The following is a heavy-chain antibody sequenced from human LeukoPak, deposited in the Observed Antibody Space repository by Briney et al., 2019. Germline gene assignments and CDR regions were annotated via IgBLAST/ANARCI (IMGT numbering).Heavy chain of an antibody. CDR1: DYSISSGYGYY. CDR3: ARRRAHYYDSSGYYSRPQRAFDI. J-gene: IGHJ3*02. CDR2: IYHSGIT. V-gene: IGHV4-38-2*02. Sequence: SETLSLTCTVSDYSISSGYGYYWGWIRQPPGKGLEWIGNIYHSGITYYNHFNSSLKSRVTISVDTSKNQFSLKLSSVTAADTAVYFCARRRAHYYDSSGYYSRPQRAFDIWGQGTMVTVSS. D-gene: IGHD3-22*01.